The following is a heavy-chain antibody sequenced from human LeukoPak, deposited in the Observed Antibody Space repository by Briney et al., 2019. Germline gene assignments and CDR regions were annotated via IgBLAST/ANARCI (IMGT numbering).Heavy chain of an antibody. CDR1: GFTFSSYW. CDR2: INSDENST. CDR3: ARDNAPGHDY. J-gene: IGHJ4*02. Sequence: PGGSLSLSCAASGFTFSSYWMHWVRQAPEEGRVWVSCINSDENSTSYADSVKGRFTSSRDNAKITLYLQMNSLRAEDTAVYYCARDNAPGHDYWGQGTLVTVS. V-gene: IGHV3-74*01. D-gene: IGHD2-2*01.